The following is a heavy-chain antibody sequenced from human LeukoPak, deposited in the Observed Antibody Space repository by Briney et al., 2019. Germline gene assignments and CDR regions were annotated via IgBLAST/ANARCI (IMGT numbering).Heavy chain of an antibody. CDR2: IRRDGGAA. CDR1: GFTVSSHY. V-gene: IGHV3-7*01. D-gene: IGHD3-22*01. Sequence: VGSLRLSCAASGFTVSSHYMSWVRQAPGKGLEWVANIRRDGGAAYYVDSVKGRFTISRDNAENSLFLQMNSLRVEDTAVYYCARDHENGYYIHWGQGTLVTVSS. J-gene: IGHJ4*02. CDR3: ARDHENGYYIH.